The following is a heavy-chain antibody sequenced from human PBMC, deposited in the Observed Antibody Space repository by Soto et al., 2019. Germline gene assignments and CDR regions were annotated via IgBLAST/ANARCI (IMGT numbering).Heavy chain of an antibody. CDR2: TYYRSKWYN. CDR3: ARESVVVVAATNWFDP. J-gene: IGHJ5*02. V-gene: IGHV6-1*01. D-gene: IGHD2-15*01. Sequence: SQTLSLTCAISGDSVSSNSAAWNWIRQSPSRGLEWLGRTYYRSKWYNDYAVSVKSRITINPDASKNQFSLQLNSVTPEDTAVYYCARESVVVVAATNWFDPWGQGTLVTVSS. CDR1: GDSVSSNSAA.